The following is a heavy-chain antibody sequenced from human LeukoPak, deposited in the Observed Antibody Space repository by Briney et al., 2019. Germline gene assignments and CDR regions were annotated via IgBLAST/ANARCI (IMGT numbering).Heavy chain of an antibody. Sequence: ASVKVSCKASGYTFTGYYMHWVRQAPGQGLEWMGIINPSGGSTSYAQKFQGRVTMTRDMSTSTVYMELSSLRSEDTAVYYCARDQSDYGGTRAGDYWGQGTLVTVSS. CDR2: INPSGGST. D-gene: IGHD4-23*01. V-gene: IGHV1-46*01. CDR3: ARDQSDYGGTRAGDY. J-gene: IGHJ4*02. CDR1: GYTFTGYY.